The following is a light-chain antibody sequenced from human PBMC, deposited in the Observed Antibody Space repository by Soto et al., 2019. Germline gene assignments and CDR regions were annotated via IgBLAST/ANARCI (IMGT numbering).Light chain of an antibody. Sequence: EIVMTQSPDTLYVSPVEGATLSCRASQSVRTKLAWYQQKAGHAPRLLSYGASTRATGIPDRFSGSGYGTDFTLTISSLQSEDFAVYYCQQYNSWPPITFGQGTRLEI. V-gene: IGKV3-15*01. CDR2: GAS. J-gene: IGKJ5*01. CDR1: QSVRTK. CDR3: QQYNSWPPIT.